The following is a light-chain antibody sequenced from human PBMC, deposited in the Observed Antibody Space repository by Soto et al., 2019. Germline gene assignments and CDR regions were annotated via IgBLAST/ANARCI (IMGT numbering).Light chain of an antibody. V-gene: IGKV3-15*01. CDR1: QGVTTN. J-gene: IGKJ5*01. CDR3: QQYNNWPFS. CDR2: DVS. Sequence: EILMTQSPATLSVSPGERVTLSCRAGQGVTTNFAWYQQKSGQSPRLLIYDVSSRATGVPSRFSGTGSETDFTLTISGLQSEESAIYFCQQYNNWPFSFGPGTRREI.